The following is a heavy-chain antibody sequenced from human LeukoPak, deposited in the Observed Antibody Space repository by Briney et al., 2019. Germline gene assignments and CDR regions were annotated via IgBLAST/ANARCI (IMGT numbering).Heavy chain of an antibody. J-gene: IGHJ5*02. V-gene: IGHV1-2*06. CDR2: INPNSGGT. CDR1: GYTFTGDY. D-gene: IGHD3-9*01. Sequence: GASVKVSCKAPGYTFTGDYMHWVRQAPGQGLEWMGRINPNSGGTNYAQKFQGRVTMTRDTSISTAYMELSRLRSDDTAVYYCARDYDILTGYYTFSWFDPWGQGTLVTVS. CDR3: ARDYDILTGYYTFSWFDP.